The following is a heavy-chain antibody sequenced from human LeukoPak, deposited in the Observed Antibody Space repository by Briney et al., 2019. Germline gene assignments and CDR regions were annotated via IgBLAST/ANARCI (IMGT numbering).Heavy chain of an antibody. D-gene: IGHD6-25*01. CDR3: AHKARIGAQFDY. V-gene: IGHV2-5*02. J-gene: IGHJ4*02. CDR1: GFSFSTSRVG. CDR2: IYWDDDK. Sequence: SGPTLVNPTQTLTLTCTFSGFSFSTSRVGVGWIRQPPGKALERLAHIYWDDDKRYSPSLKSRLTIAKVTFKNQVVLTMTNMDPVDTATYYCAHKARIGAQFDYWGQGTLVTVSS.